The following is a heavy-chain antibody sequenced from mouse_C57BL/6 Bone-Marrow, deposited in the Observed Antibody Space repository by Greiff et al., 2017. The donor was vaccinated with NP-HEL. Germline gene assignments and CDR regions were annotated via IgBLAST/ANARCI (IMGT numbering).Heavy chain of an antibody. Sequence: DVKLVESGGGLVKPGGSLKLSCAASGFTFSDYGMHWVRQAPEKGLEWVAYISSGSSTIYYADTVKGRFTISRDNAKNTLFLQMTSLRSEDTAMYYCARAHGYYSAWFAYWGQGTLVTVSA. CDR2: ISSGSSTI. D-gene: IGHD2-3*01. CDR3: ARAHGYYSAWFAY. CDR1: GFTFSDYG. V-gene: IGHV5-17*01. J-gene: IGHJ3*01.